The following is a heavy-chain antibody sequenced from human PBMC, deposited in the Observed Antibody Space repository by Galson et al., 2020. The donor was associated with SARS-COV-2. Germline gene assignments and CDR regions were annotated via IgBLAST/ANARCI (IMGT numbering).Heavy chain of an antibody. CDR1: GYTLTELS. CDR2: FDPEDGET. D-gene: IGHD2-15*01. J-gene: IGHJ5*02. V-gene: IGHV1-24*01. CDR3: ATGPPYCSGGSCYWFDP. Sequence: ASVKVSCKVSGYTLTELSMHGVRQAPGKGLEWMGGFDPEDGETIYAQTFQGSVTMTEDTSTDTAYMEWSSLKSEDTAVYYCATGPPYCSGGSCYWFDPWGQGTLVTVSS.